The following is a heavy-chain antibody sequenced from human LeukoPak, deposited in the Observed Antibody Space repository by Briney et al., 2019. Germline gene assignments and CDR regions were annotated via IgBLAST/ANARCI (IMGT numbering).Heavy chain of an antibody. CDR1: GFSFSSYA. V-gene: IGHV3-23*01. J-gene: IGHJ6*02. CDR2: ISGSGGST. D-gene: IGHD5-12*01. Sequence: GGSLTLSCAASGFSFSSYAMSWVRQAPGKGLEWVSAISGSGGSTYYADSVKGRFTISRDNSKNTLYLQMNSLRAEDTAVYYCAKHLRYYYYGMDVWGQGTTVTVSS. CDR3: AKHLRYYYYGMDV.